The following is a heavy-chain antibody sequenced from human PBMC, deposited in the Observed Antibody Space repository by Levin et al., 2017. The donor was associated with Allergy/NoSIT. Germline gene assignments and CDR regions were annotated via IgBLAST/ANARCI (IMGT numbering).Heavy chain of an antibody. CDR2: IWYDGGTE. CDR1: GFTFNNYH. V-gene: IGHV3-33*01. CDR3: ARDGDSWHQFDL. J-gene: IGHJ4*02. Sequence: GGSLRLSCAASGFTFNNYHMHWVRQAPGKGLEWVAIIWYDGGTEYYGDSMKGRFTISRDNSKNTLYLQINILRVEDTAVYYCARDGDSWHQFDLWGQGTLVTVSS. D-gene: IGHD2-15*01.